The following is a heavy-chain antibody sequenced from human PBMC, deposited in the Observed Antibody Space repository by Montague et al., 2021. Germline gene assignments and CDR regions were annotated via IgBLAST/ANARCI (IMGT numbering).Heavy chain of an antibody. V-gene: IGHV3-7*01. J-gene: IGHJ5*01. D-gene: IGHD6-13*01. Sequence: SLSLSCSASGFTFDYYWMSWVRQAPGKGLEWVANINEDGSEKNYADSVRGRFSISRDNTQNSLYLQMNSLRDEDTAVYYCARDRAAAGSWGHGALVIVSS. CDR1: GFTFDYYW. CDR2: INEDGSEK. CDR3: ARDRAAAGS.